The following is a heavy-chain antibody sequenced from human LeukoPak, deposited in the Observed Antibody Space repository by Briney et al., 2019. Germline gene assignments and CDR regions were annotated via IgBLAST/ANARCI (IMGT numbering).Heavy chain of an antibody. CDR2: IYTSGST. CDR1: GGSISSGSYY. CDR3: ARFVGVTMVRGPGTDAFDI. V-gene: IGHV4-61*02. Sequence: SQTLSLTCTVSGGSISSGSYYWSWIRQPAGKGLEWIGRIYTSGSTNYNPSLKSRVTISVDTSKNQFSLKLSSVTAADTAVYYCARFVGVTMVRGPGTDAFDIWGQGTMVTVSS. J-gene: IGHJ3*02. D-gene: IGHD3-10*01.